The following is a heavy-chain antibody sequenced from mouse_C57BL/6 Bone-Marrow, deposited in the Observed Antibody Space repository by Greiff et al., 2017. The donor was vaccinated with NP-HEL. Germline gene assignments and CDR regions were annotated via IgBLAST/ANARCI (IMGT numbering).Heavy chain of an antibody. V-gene: IGHV1-81*01. CDR2: IYPRSGNT. Sequence: VQLVESGAELARPGASVKLSCKASGYTFTSYGISWVKQRTGQGLEWIGEIYPRSGNTYYNEKFKGKATLTADKSSSTAYMELRSLTSEDSAVYFCARRGTTVVAPSYAMDYWGQGTSVTVSS. D-gene: IGHD1-1*01. CDR1: GYTFTSYG. J-gene: IGHJ4*01. CDR3: ARRGTTVVAPSYAMDY.